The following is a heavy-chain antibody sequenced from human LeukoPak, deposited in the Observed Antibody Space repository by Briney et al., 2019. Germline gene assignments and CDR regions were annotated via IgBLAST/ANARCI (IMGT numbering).Heavy chain of an antibody. CDR3: AREPPFELHYYGSGSYPDY. D-gene: IGHD3-10*01. J-gene: IGHJ4*02. Sequence: ASVKVSCKASGYTFTSYYMHWVRQAPGQGLEWMGIINPSGGSTSYAQKFQGRVTMTRDTSTSTAYMELRSLRSDDTAVYYCAREPPFELHYYGSGSYPDYWGQGTLVTVSS. V-gene: IGHV1-46*01. CDR1: GYTFTSYY. CDR2: INPSGGST.